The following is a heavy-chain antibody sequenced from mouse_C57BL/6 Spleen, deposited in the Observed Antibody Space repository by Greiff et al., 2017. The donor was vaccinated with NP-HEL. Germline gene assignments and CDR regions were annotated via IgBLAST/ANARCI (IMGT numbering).Heavy chain of an antibody. CDR3: ARESYDGYFGGYYFDY. J-gene: IGHJ2*01. CDR2: IYPGDGDT. CDR1: GYAFSSSW. D-gene: IGHD2-3*01. V-gene: IGHV1-82*01. Sequence: VQLQQSGPELVKPGASVKISCKASGYAFSSSWMNWVKQRPGKGLEWIGRIYPGDGDTNYNGKFKGKATLTADKSSSTAYMQLSSLTSEDSAVYFCARESYDGYFGGYYFDYWGQGTTLTVSS.